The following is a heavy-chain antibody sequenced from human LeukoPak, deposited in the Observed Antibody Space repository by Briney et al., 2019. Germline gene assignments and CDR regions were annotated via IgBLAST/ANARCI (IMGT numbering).Heavy chain of an antibody. J-gene: IGHJ4*02. CDR3: TRDLGLYGDSIFDY. D-gene: IGHD4-17*01. CDR2: SRSRTYGGTI. CDR1: GFTFGDFA. Sequence: PGGSLRLSCTASGFTFGDFAMSWVRQAPGKGLEWVGFSRSRTYGGTIQYAASVKGRFTISRDESKSVAYLQMDSLKTEDTAVYYCTRDLGLYGDSIFDYWGQGTLVTVSS. V-gene: IGHV3-49*04.